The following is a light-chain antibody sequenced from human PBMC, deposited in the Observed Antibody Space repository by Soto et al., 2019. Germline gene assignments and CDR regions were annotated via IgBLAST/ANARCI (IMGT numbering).Light chain of an antibody. V-gene: IGLV2-14*01. CDR1: SSDVGNYNY. Sequence: QSVLTQPASVSGSPGQSITISCTGTSSDVGNYNYVSWYQQHPGKAPKVIMYAVSHRPSGVSHRFSGSKSGNTAFLTISGLQAEDEADYYCNSFTTTTTLVVFATGTKVTVL. CDR3: NSFTTTTTLVV. CDR2: AVS. J-gene: IGLJ1*01.